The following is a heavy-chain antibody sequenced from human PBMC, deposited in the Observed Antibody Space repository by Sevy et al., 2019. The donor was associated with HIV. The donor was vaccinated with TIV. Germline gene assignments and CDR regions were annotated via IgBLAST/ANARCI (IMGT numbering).Heavy chain of an antibody. Sequence: GGSLRLSCTASGFTFGDYAMSWVRQAPGKGLEWVGFIRSKAYGGTTEYAASVKGRFTISREDSKSIAYLQMNSLKTEDTAVYYCTRVDVLRFLEWPRGFDYWGQGTLVTVSS. D-gene: IGHD3-3*01. CDR1: GFTFGDYA. CDR2: IRSKAYGGTT. V-gene: IGHV3-49*04. CDR3: TRVDVLRFLEWPRGFDY. J-gene: IGHJ4*02.